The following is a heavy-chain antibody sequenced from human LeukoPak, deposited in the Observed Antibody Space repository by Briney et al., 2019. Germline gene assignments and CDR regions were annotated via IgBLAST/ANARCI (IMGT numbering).Heavy chain of an antibody. D-gene: IGHD6-13*01. Sequence: PSETLSLTCTVSGGSISSYYWSWIRQPPGKGLEWIGYIYYSGSTNYNPSLKSRVTISVDTSKNQFSLKLSSVTAADTAVYYCARQGGSSSRYYYGMDVWGQGTTVTVSS. CDR2: IYYSGST. CDR1: GGSISSYY. J-gene: IGHJ6*02. CDR3: ARQGGSSSRYYYGMDV. V-gene: IGHV4-59*08.